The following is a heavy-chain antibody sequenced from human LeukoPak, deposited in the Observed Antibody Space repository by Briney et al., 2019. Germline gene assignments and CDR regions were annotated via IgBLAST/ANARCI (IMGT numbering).Heavy chain of an antibody. CDR3: ARDWGVRAAAGDY. V-gene: IGHV3-7*01. J-gene: IGHJ4*02. D-gene: IGHD6-13*01. Sequence: GGSLRLSCAASGFTFSSYWMSWVRQAPGKGLEWVANIKEDGSAKYYVDSVKGRFTISRDNAKNSLFLQMNSLRAEDTAVYYCARDWGVRAAAGDYWGQGTLVTVSS. CDR2: IKEDGSAK. CDR1: GFTFSSYW.